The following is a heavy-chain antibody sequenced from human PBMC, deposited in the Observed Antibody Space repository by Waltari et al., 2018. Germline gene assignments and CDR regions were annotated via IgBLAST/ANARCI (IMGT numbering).Heavy chain of an antibody. V-gene: IGHV3-23*01. J-gene: IGHJ4*02. D-gene: IGHD3-16*02. Sequence: EVQLLESAGGLVQPGAALRLACAASGFSFMGFAMTWVRQAPGEGLECVASISGSGATPFYADSLKGRFTIVRDNSRDTVYLQMNSLRVDDSAVYYCAKGSRGYTNYFFDSWGQGTLVSVSS. CDR2: ISGSGATP. CDR3: AKGSRGYTNYFFDS. CDR1: GFSFMGFA.